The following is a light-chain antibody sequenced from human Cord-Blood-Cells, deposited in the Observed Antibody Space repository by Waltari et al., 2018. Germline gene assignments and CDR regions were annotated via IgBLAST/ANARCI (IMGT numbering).Light chain of an antibody. J-gene: IGLJ3*02. V-gene: IGLV2-14*03. CDR2: DVS. CDR3: SSYTSSSPV. CDR1: SSDVGGSHY. Sequence: QSALTQPPSVSGSPGPSITISCPGTSSDVGGSHYVSWYQQHPGKAPKLMIYDVSNRPSGVSNRFSGSKSGNTASLTISGLQAEDEADYYCSSYTSSSPVFGGGTKLTVL.